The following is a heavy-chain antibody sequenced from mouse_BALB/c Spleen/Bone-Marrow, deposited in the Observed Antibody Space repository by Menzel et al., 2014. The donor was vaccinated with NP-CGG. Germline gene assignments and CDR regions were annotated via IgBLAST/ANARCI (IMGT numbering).Heavy chain of an antibody. CDR3: ARWDYAMDY. CDR1: GYAFTNYL. Sequence: QVQLQQSGAEQVRPGTSVKVSCKASGYAFTNYLIEWVKQRPGQGLEWIGVINPGSGGTNYNEKLKGKVTLTADKSSSTAYMQLSSLTSDDSAVYFCARWDYAMDYWGQGTSVTVSS. J-gene: IGHJ4*01. CDR2: INPGSGGT. V-gene: IGHV1-54*01.